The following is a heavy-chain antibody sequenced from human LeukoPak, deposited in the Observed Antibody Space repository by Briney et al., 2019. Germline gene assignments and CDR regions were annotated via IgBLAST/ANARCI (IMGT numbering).Heavy chain of an antibody. D-gene: IGHD3-22*01. CDR1: GGTFSSYA. CDR2: IILILGIA. Sequence: ASVKVSCKASGGTFSSYAISWVRQAPGQGLEWMGRIILILGIANYAQKFQGRVTITADKSTSTAYMELSSLRSEDTAVYYCARPRTYYYDSSGYDGWFDPWGQGTLVTVSS. J-gene: IGHJ5*02. CDR3: ARPRTYYYDSSGYDGWFDP. V-gene: IGHV1-69*04.